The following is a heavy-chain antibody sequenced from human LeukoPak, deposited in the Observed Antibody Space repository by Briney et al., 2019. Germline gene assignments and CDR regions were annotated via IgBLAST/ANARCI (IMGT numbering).Heavy chain of an antibody. CDR2: INLNSGGT. CDR3: ARGGITGTTVHWFDP. V-gene: IGHV1-2*02. D-gene: IGHD1-7*01. Sequence: ASVKVSCKASGYTFTGYYMHWVRQAPGQGLEWMGWINLNSGGTNDAQKFQGRVTMPRDTSISTAYMELSRLRSDDTAVYYCARGGITGTTVHWFDPWGQGTLVTVSS. J-gene: IGHJ5*02. CDR1: GYTFTGYY.